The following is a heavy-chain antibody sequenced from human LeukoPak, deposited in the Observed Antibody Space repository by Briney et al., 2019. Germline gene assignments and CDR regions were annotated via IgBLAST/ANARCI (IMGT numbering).Heavy chain of an antibody. CDR3: AAAMDYSNYARYFDY. Sequence: GASVKVSSKHSGGTFSSYIISWVRQAPGQGLECMGRIIPILGIANYAQKFQGRVTITADKSTSTAYMELSSRRSEDTAVYYCAAAMDYSNYARYFDYWGEGTLVTASS. D-gene: IGHD4-11*01. V-gene: IGHV1-69*02. J-gene: IGHJ4*02. CDR2: IIPILGIA. CDR1: GGTFSSYI.